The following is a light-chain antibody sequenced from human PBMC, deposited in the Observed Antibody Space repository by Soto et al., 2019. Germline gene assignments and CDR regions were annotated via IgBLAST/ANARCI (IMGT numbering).Light chain of an antibody. J-gene: IGKJ3*01. V-gene: IGKV4-1*01. CDR3: QQYYASPFT. Sequence: DIVMTQSPDSLAVSLGERATINCKSSQNVLYSSNNKNYLAWYQQKPRQPPKLLIYWASTRESGVPDRFSGSGSGTDFTLTINSLQAEDVAVYYCQQYYASPFTFGPGTKVDIK. CDR2: WAS. CDR1: QNVLYSSNNKNY.